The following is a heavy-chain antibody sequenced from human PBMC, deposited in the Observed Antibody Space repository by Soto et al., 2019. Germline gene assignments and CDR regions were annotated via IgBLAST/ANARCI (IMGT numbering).Heavy chain of an antibody. CDR3: ASSARGYSYGYGGMFDY. CDR2: IYYSGSA. CDR1: GGSISSYY. V-gene: IGHV4-59*01. Sequence: KASETLSLTCTVSGGSISSYYWSWIRQPPGKGLEWIGYIYYSGSANYNPSLKSRVTISVDTSKNQFSLKLSSVTAADTAVYYCASSARGYSYGYGGMFDYWGQGTLVTVSS. J-gene: IGHJ4*02. D-gene: IGHD5-18*01.